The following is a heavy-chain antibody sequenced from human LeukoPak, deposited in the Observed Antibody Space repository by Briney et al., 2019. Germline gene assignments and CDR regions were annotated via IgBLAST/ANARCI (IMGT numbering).Heavy chain of an antibody. Sequence: GGSLRLSCAASGSTFSSYSMNWVRQAPGKGLEWVSSISSSSSYIYYADSVKGRFTISRDNAKNSLYLQMNSLRAEDTAVYYCARGKTGTTSPFDYWGQGTLVTVSS. CDR1: GSTFSSYS. D-gene: IGHD1-7*01. CDR2: ISSSSSYI. V-gene: IGHV3-21*01. J-gene: IGHJ4*02. CDR3: ARGKTGTTSPFDY.